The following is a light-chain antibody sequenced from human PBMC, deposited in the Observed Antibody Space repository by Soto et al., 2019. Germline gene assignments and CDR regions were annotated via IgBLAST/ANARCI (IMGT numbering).Light chain of an antibody. CDR1: QGIGSY. V-gene: IGKV1-9*01. CDR3: QQLNNYPRT. Sequence: DIQLTQSPSFLSASVGDRVTVTCRASQGIGSYLAWYQQKPGKAPELLIYAASTLQSGVPSRFSGSGSGTEFTLTISSLQPGDFATYYCQQLNNYPRTFGQGTKLESK. J-gene: IGKJ2*01. CDR2: AAS.